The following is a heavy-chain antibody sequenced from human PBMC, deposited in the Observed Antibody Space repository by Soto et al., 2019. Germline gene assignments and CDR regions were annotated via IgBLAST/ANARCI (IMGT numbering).Heavy chain of an antibody. D-gene: IGHD2-2*01. V-gene: IGHV4-30-4*01. CDR3: ARLHGYCVSSSCHGHYAMDV. CDR2: IYYSGNT. J-gene: IGHJ6*02. Sequence: PSETLSLTCTVSGDSIRSGDHYWSWIRQPPGKGLEWIGYIYYSGNTYYNPSLNSRVTVFVDTSKNQFSLKVTSVTAADTAVYYCARLHGYCVSSSCHGHYAMDVWAQGTTVTVSS. CDR1: GDSIRSGDHY.